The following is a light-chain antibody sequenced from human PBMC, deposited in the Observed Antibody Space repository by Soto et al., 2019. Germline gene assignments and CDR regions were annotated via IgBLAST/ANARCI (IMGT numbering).Light chain of an antibody. V-gene: IGLV4-69*01. J-gene: IGLJ3*02. CDR1: SGHSSYA. CDR3: QTWGTGIRV. Sequence: QPVLTQSPAASASLGASVKLTCTLSSGHSSYAIAWPQQQPEKGPRYLMKLNSDGSHNKGDGIPDRFSGSSPGAERYLTISSLQSEDEADYYCQTWGTGIRVFGGGTQLTVL. CDR2: LNSDGSH.